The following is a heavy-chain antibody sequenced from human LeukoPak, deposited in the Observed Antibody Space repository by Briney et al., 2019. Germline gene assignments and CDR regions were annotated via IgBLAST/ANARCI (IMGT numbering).Heavy chain of an antibody. Sequence: ASVKVSCKASGYTFTRYYMDGVRQAPGQGREGMGWINPNSGGTNYAQKFQGRVTMTRDTSISTAYMELSRLRSDDTAVYYCARDLKGTAMVNWGQGTLVTVSS. D-gene: IGHD5-18*01. CDR3: ARDLKGTAMVN. J-gene: IGHJ4*02. CDR2: INPNSGGT. CDR1: GYTFTRYY. V-gene: IGHV1-2*02.